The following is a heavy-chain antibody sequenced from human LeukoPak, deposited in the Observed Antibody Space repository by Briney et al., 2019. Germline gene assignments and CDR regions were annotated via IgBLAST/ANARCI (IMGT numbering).Heavy chain of an antibody. Sequence: SETLSLTCTVSGGSISSGGYYWSWIRQHPGKGLEWIGYIYYSGSTNYNPSLKSRVTISVDTSKNQFSLKLSSVTAADTAVYYCARFGSGSYYENAFDIWGQGTMVTVSS. CDR3: ARFGSGSYYENAFDI. CDR2: IYYSGST. J-gene: IGHJ3*02. D-gene: IGHD3-10*01. CDR1: GGSISSGGYY. V-gene: IGHV4-61*08.